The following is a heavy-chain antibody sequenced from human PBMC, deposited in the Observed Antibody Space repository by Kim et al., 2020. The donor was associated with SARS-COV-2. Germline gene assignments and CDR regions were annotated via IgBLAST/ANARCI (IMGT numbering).Heavy chain of an antibody. Sequence: SETLSLTCAVYGGSFSDYSWSWIRQSPEKGLEWIGEVSHSGDTNYNPSLSSRVTISVDTSKNQFSPKVNSVTAADMAVYFCAGTSGRGYVFGRGEGTTVTVSS. J-gene: IGHJ6*04. CDR1: GGSFSDYS. CDR3: AGTSGRGYVFG. V-gene: IGHV4-34*01. CDR2: VSHSGDT. D-gene: IGHD5-18*01.